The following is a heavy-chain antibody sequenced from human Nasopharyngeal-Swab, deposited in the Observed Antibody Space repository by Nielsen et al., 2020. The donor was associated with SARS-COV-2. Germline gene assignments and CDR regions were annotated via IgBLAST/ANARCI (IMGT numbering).Heavy chain of an antibody. CDR2: INHSGST. CDR3: ARAYGDYEDYYYYGMDV. D-gene: IGHD4-17*01. J-gene: IGHJ6*02. CDR1: GGSISSGSYY. Sequence: SETLSLTCTVSGGSISSGSYYWSWIRQPAGKGLEWIGEINHSGSTNYNPSLKSRVTISVDTSKNQFSLKLSSVTAADTAVYYCARAYGDYEDYYYYGMDVWGQGTTVTVSS. V-gene: IGHV4-61*10.